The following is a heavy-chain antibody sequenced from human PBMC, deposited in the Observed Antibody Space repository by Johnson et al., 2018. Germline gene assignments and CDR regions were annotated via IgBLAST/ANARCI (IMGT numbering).Heavy chain of an antibody. V-gene: IGHV3-48*02. Sequence: VQLVQSGGGLVQPGGTLRLSCTASGFTFSTYSMNWVRQAPGKGLEWVSYISSSSRIIYYAASVKGRFTISRDNDKTSLYLQMNSLRDEDTAVYYWARLWAYCGGDCLDAFDIWGQGTMVTVSS. J-gene: IGHJ3*02. CDR3: ARLWAYCGGDCLDAFDI. CDR1: GFTFSTYS. CDR2: ISSSSRII. D-gene: IGHD2-21*02.